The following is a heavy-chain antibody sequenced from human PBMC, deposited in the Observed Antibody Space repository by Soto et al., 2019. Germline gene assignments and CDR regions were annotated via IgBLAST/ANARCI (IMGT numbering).Heavy chain of an antibody. D-gene: IGHD3-22*01. CDR1: GYRFTSYW. J-gene: IGHJ4*02. Sequence: GESLKISCEGSGYRFTSYWIAWVRQMPGKGLEWMGIIFPGDSSSRYSPSFQGQVTISADKSISTAYLQWSSLKASDTAMYYCARQIYDSDSGPNFQYYFDSWGQGTLVTVSS. V-gene: IGHV5-51*01. CDR3: ARQIYDSDSGPNFQYYFDS. CDR2: IFPGDSSS.